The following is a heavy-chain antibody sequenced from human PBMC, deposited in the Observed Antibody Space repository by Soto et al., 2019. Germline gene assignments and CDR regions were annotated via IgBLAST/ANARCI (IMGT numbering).Heavy chain of an antibody. CDR1: GFTFINDW. Sequence: XGYLGLYCAASGFTFINDWKSGVRQAPGKGLEWVGRIKSKTDGGTTDYAAPVKGRFTISRDDSKNTLYLQMNSLKTEDTAVYYCTTGYYDSSFDYWGQGTLVTVSS. CDR3: TTGYYDSSFDY. CDR2: IKSKTDGGTT. V-gene: IGHV3-15*01. D-gene: IGHD3-22*01. J-gene: IGHJ4*02.